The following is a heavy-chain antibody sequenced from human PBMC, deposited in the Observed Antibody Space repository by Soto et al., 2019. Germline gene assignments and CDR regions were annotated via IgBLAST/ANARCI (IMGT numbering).Heavy chain of an antibody. J-gene: IGHJ4*02. CDR2: IKHDGSEK. Sequence: EVQLVESGGGLVQPGGSLRLSCAASGFTFSSDWMSWVRQAPGRGLEWVANIKHDGSEKYYVDSEMDRFTISRDNAKNSLSLQMNSLRAEDTAVYYCARGVHWGQGTLVTVSS. D-gene: IGHD6-6*01. V-gene: IGHV3-7*01. CDR3: ARGVH. CDR1: GFTFSSDW.